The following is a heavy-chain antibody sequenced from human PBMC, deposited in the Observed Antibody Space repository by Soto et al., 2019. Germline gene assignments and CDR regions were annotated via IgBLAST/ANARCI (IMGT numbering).Heavy chain of an antibody. J-gene: IGHJ6*02. CDR1: GFTFTSSA. D-gene: IGHD3-3*01. V-gene: IGHV1-58*01. CDR2: IVVGSGNT. Sequence: QMQLVQSGPEVKKPGTSVKVSCKASGFTFTSSAVQWVRQARGQRLEWIGWIVVGSGNTNYAQKFQERVTITRDMSTSTAYMELSSLRSEDTAVYYCAADFGITRYYYYGRDVWGQGTTVTVSS. CDR3: AADFGITRYYYYGRDV.